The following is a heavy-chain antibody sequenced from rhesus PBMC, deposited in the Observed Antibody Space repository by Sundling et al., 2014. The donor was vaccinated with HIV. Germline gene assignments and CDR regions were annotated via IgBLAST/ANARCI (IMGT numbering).Heavy chain of an antibody. CDR1: GFSFSNYY. J-gene: IGHJ6*01. CDR3: TKGIYSNYVSGLDS. CDR2: IRNKANSYTT. Sequence: EVQLVESGGGLVQPGGSLRLSCAASGFSFSNYYMHWVRQAQGKGLEWVGLIRNKANSYTTEYVAAVKGRFTISRDDSKNTLYLQMSSLKTEDTAVYYCTKGIYSNYVSGLDSWGQGVVVTVSS. V-gene: IGHV3-13*01. D-gene: IGHD4-23*01.